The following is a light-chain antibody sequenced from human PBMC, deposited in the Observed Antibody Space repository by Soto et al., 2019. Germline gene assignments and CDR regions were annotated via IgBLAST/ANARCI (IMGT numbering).Light chain of an antibody. J-gene: IGKJ5*01. CDR3: KQYKEWPPFT. CDR2: GAS. CDR1: QSVGSD. V-gene: IGKV3-15*01. Sequence: EIVLTQSPATLSLSPGERATLSCRASQSVGSDLAWYQHKPGQAPSLLIYGASIRATGIPARFSGSGSGTEFTLSISSLQSEDFAVYYCKQYKEWPPFTFGQGTRLEI.